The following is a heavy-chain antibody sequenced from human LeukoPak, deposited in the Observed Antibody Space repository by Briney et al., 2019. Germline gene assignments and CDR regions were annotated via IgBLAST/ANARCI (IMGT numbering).Heavy chain of an antibody. CDR2: IYTSGST. CDR1: GGSISSGSYY. V-gene: IGHV4-61*02. J-gene: IGHJ4*02. D-gene: IGHD5-12*01. Sequence: SETLSLTCTVSGGSISSGSYYWSWIRQPAGKGLEWIGRIYTSGSTNYNPSLKSRVTISVDTSKNQFSLKLSSVTAADTAVYYCALGGWLRPLDYWGQGTLVTVSS. CDR3: ALGGWLRPLDY.